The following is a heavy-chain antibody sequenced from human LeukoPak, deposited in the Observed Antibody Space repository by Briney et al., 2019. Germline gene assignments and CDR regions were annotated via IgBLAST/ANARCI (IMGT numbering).Heavy chain of an antibody. CDR3: AKDPGYYDYVWGSYLNWFDP. V-gene: IGHV3-30*02. Sequence: GGSLRLSCAASGFIFSSYGMHWVRQAPGKGLEWVAFIRYDGSNKYYADSVKGRFTISRDNSKNTVYLQMNSLRAEDTAVYYCAKDPGYYDYVWGSYLNWFDPWGQGTLVTVSS. J-gene: IGHJ5*02. D-gene: IGHD3-16*02. CDR2: IRYDGSNK. CDR1: GFIFSSYG.